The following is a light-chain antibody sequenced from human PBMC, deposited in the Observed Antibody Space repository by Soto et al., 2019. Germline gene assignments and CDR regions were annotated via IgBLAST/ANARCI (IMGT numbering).Light chain of an antibody. CDR2: DVS. J-gene: IGLJ1*01. CDR1: SSDVGAYTY. Sequence: QSVLTQPASVSGSPGQSLTISCTGTSSDVGAYTYVSWYQQHPGKAPKLMIYDVSNRPSGVSNRFSGSKSGNTAFLIISGLQAEDEADYYCTSYTSNSTPYVFGGGTKLTVL. V-gene: IGLV2-14*01. CDR3: TSYTSNSTPYV.